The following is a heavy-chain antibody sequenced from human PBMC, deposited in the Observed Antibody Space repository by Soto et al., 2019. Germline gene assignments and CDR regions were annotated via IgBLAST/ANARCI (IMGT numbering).Heavy chain of an antibody. CDR1: GGSIGSYY. CDR2: IYYSGST. D-gene: IGHD6-6*01. V-gene: IGHV4-59*01. CDR3: ARGEGPYSSSGHNYYYYMDV. J-gene: IGHJ6*03. Sequence: SETLSLTCTVSGGSIGSYYWSWIRQPPGKGLEWIGYIYYSGSTNYNPSLKSRVTISVDTSKNQFSLKLSSVTAADTAVYYCARGEGPYSSSGHNYYYYMDVWGKGTTVTVSS.